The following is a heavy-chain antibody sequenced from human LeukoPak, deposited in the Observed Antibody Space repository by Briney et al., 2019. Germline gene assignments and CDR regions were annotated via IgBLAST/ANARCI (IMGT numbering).Heavy chain of an antibody. Sequence: ASVKVSCKASGYTFTRYDINWVRQAPGQGLEWMGWMNPNNGNTGYAQKFQGRVTMTRSTSIDTAYMELNTLTSDDTAAYYCARGFYYYGLDVWGQGTTVPVSS. J-gene: IGHJ6*02. CDR3: ARGFYYYGLDV. CDR1: GYTFTRYD. V-gene: IGHV1-8*01. CDR2: MNPNNGNT.